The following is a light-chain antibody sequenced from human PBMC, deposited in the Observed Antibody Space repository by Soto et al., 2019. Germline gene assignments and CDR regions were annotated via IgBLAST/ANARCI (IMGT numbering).Light chain of an antibody. J-gene: IGKJ1*01. CDR1: QTISVS. V-gene: IGKV1-5*01. Sequence: IQMTQSPSTLSASVGDTATITCRASQTISVSLAWYQQKPGKAPNLLIYDASTLQGGVPSRFSGSGSGTEFTLTVTSLQPEDFATYFCQQYDKYSTFGHGTKVDIK. CDR3: QQYDKYST. CDR2: DAS.